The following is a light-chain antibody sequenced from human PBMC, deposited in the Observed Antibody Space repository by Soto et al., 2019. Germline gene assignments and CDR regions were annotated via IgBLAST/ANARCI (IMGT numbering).Light chain of an antibody. V-gene: IGKV3-15*01. J-gene: IGKJ4*01. CDR1: QSVSSN. CDR3: HQYNNWPPLT. Sequence: EIVMTQSPATLSVSPGERATLSCRASQSVSSNLAWYQQKPGQAPRLLIYGASTRATGIPARFSGSGSGTAFTLTISSLQSEDFAVYYCHQYNNWPPLTFGGGTKVEIK. CDR2: GAS.